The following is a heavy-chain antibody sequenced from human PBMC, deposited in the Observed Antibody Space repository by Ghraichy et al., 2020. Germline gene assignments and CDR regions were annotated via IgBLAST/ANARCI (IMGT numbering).Heavy chain of an antibody. CDR1: GFTVSSNY. V-gene: IGHV3-21*01. D-gene: IGHD2-15*01. J-gene: IGHJ3*02. CDR2: ITGNSNYI. Sequence: GGSLRLSCEASGFTVSSNYMSWVRQAPGKGLEWVASITGNSNYIYYADSLKGRFAISRDNAKNSLYLQINSLRVGDTAVYYCARRRSGGYGAFDIWGQGTRVTVSS. CDR3: ARRRSGGYGAFDI.